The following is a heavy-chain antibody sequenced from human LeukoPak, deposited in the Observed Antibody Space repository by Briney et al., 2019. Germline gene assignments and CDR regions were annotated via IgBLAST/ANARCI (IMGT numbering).Heavy chain of an antibody. CDR3: ARRAGAYSHPYDY. J-gene: IGHJ4*02. D-gene: IGHD4/OR15-4a*01. CDR1: GFTFSSYS. V-gene: IGHV3-48*01. CDR2: ITGSLNST. Sequence: GGSLRLSCAASGFTFSSYSMNWVRQAPGKGLEWISYITGSLNSTHYSDSVKGRFTISRDNSKNTLYLQMNSLRAEDTAVYYCARRAGAYSHPYDYWGQGTLVTVSS.